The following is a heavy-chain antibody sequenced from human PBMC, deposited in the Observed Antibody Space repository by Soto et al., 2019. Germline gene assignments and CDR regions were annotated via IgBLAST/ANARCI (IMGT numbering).Heavy chain of an antibody. D-gene: IGHD3-9*01. CDR2: IIPILGIA. CDR3: ARGYYILTGPAEWLLDYYYYMDV. CDR1: GGTFSSYT. J-gene: IGHJ6*03. Sequence: GASVKVSCKASGGTFSSYTISWVRQAPGQGLEWIGRIIPILGIANYAQKFQGRVTITADKSTSTAYMELSSLRSEDTAVYYCARGYYILTGPAEWLLDYYYYMDVWGKGTTVTVSS. V-gene: IGHV1-69*02.